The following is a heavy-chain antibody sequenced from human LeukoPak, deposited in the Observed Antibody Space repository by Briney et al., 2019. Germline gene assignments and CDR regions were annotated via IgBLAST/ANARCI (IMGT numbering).Heavy chain of an antibody. D-gene: IGHD6-13*01. CDR3: AKDSQGYGSLAGFDP. J-gene: IGHJ5*02. CDR1: GFTLSNYG. Sequence: PGGSLTLSCAASGFTLSNYGMHWVRQAPGKGLEWVAFIRSDGSNGYYTDSVKGRFTISRDNSKNTLYLQMNSLRAEDTAVYYCAKDSQGYGSLAGFDPWGQGTLVTVSS. CDR2: IRSDGSNG. V-gene: IGHV3-30*02.